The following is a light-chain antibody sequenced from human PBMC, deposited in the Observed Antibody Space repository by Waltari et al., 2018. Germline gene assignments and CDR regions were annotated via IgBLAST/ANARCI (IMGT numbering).Light chain of an antibody. Sequence: QSVLTQPPSVSGAPGQRVTISCTGSSSNIGAGYDVHWYQQLPGTAPQLLIYGKNNRPSGVPDRYSGSKSGTSASLAITGLQAEDEADYYCQSYDSSLSGSVFGGGTKLTVL. CDR2: GKN. V-gene: IGLV1-40*01. CDR3: QSYDSSLSGSV. CDR1: SSNIGAGYD. J-gene: IGLJ2*01.